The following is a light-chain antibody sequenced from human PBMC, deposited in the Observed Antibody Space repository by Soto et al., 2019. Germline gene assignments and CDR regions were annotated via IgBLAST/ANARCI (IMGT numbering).Light chain of an antibody. J-gene: IGKJ1*01. V-gene: IGKV1-39*01. Sequence: IEMTQSTYSLSASVGDRVTITCRASQGISTYLNWYQQKPGKAPKVLIYAASSLQSGVPSRFSGSGSETDFTLTISSLQPEDFATYSCQQSNSITWTFGQGTKVDIK. CDR2: AAS. CDR3: QQSNSITWT. CDR1: QGISTY.